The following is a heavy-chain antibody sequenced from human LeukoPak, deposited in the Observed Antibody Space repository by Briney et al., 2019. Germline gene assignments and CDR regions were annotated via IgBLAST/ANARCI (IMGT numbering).Heavy chain of an antibody. D-gene: IGHD6-6*01. J-gene: IGHJ5*01. CDR2: ISGSGHDI. CDR1: RFTFSDSY. Sequence: PGGSLRLSCAASRFTFSDSYMTWVRQAPGKGVEWVAYISGSGHDINYSDSVKGRFTISRDNAKNSLYLQMSSLRVEDTAVYYCTRDPRHFDSCGQGTLVTVSS. CDR3: TRDPRHFDS. V-gene: IGHV3-11*04.